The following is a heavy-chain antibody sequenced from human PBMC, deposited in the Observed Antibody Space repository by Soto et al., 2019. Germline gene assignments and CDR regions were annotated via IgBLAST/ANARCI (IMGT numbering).Heavy chain of an antibody. CDR2: ISYSGGST. CDR1: GFTFSMFA. D-gene: IGHD3-10*01. J-gene: IGHJ4*02. V-gene: IGHV3-23*01. CDR3: AKVMGSTSSTANFDY. Sequence: GGSLRLSCAASGFTFSMFAMNWVRQAPGKGLEWVASISYSGGSTNYADSVRGRFTISRDNSKNTLSLQMTSLRAEDTAVYYCAKVMGSTSSTANFDYWGRGNLVTVSS.